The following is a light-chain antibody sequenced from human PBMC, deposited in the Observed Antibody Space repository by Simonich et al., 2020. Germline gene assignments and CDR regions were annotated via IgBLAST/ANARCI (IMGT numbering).Light chain of an antibody. V-gene: IGLV4-69*01. Sequence: QLVLTQSPSASASLGASVKLTCTLSSGHSSYAIAWHQQQPEKGPRYLMTLNSDGSHSKGDGIPDRFSGSSAGAERYLTISSLQSEDEADYYCQTGGTGTVFGGGTKLTVL. J-gene: IGLJ3*02. CDR2: LNSDGSH. CDR3: QTGGTGTV. CDR1: SGHSSYA.